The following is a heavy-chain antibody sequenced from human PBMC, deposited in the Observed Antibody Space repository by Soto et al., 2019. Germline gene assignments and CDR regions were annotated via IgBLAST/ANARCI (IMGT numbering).Heavy chain of an antibody. CDR2: INSGGSYT. J-gene: IGHJ4*02. Sequence: PGGSMRLSCAASAFTFSDNYMSWIRQAPGKGLEWLSYINSGGSYTKYADSVKGRFTISRDNAKKSLYLQMNSLRDGDTAVYYCSRGTITATGTFDYWGQGTLVTVSS. CDR3: SRGTITATGTFDY. D-gene: IGHD6-13*01. CDR1: AFTFSDNY. V-gene: IGHV3-11*06.